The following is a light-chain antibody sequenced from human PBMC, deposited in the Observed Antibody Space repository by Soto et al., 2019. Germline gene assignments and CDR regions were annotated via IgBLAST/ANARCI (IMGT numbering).Light chain of an antibody. CDR3: QHYNSYSEA. CDR2: DAS. CDR1: QSLTSW. J-gene: IGKJ1*01. Sequence: DLQMTRSPSTRSPSDEDRVTLXXPASQSLTSWLAWYQQKPGKAPQLLIYDASSLQSGVPSRFSGSGSGTDYTLTISSLQPDDFATYYCQHYNSYSEAFGQGTKVDI. V-gene: IGKV1-5*01.